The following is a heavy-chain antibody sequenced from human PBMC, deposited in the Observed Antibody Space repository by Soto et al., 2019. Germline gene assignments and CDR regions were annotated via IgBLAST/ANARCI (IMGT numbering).Heavy chain of an antibody. V-gene: IGHV3-30*18. D-gene: IGHD2-15*01. Sequence: QVQLVESGGGVVQPGRSLRLSCAASGFTFSSYGMHWVRQAPGKGLEWVAVISYDGSNKYYADSVKGRFTISRDNSKNTLYLQMNSLRAEDTAVYYCAKDDRLLFSYYYGMDVWGQGTTVTVSS. CDR1: GFTFSSYG. CDR3: AKDDRLLFSYYYGMDV. J-gene: IGHJ6*02. CDR2: ISYDGSNK.